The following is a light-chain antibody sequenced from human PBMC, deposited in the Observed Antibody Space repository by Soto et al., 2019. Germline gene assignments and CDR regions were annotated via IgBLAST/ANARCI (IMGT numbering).Light chain of an antibody. J-gene: IGKJ1*01. Sequence: EIVLTQSPGTLSLSPGERATLSCRASQSVSSNYLAWYQQKPGQAPSLLIYGASSRATGIPDRFSGSGSGTDFPLTISRLEPEDFAVYYCQQYGSSLTWTFGQGTKVEIK. CDR1: QSVSSNY. CDR2: GAS. V-gene: IGKV3-20*01. CDR3: QQYGSSLTWT.